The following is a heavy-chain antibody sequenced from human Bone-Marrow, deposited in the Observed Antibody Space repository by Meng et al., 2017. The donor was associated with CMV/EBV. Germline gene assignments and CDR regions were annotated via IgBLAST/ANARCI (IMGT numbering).Heavy chain of an antibody. D-gene: IGHD3-10*01. Sequence: SGPTLVKPTQTLTLTCTFSGFSLTTDGVGVGWIRQPPGKALEWLALIFWNDDKRYSPSLKSRLTITKDTSKNQVVLTLTNMDPVDTATYYRGYRVVGADQKAYYFDYWGQGALVTVSS. CDR3: GYRVVGADQKAYYFDY. J-gene: IGHJ4*02. CDR2: IFWNDDK. CDR1: GFSLTTDGVG. V-gene: IGHV2-5*01.